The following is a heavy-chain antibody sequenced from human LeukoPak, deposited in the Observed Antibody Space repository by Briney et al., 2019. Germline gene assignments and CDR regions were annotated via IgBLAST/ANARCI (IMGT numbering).Heavy chain of an antibody. V-gene: IGHV4-59*01. Sequence: SETLSLTCTVSGGSLSSYYWSWIRQPPGKGLEWIGYIYYSGSTNYNPSLKSRVTISVDTSKNQFPLKLSSVTAADTAVYYCARRIAAGFDPWGQGTLVTVSS. CDR1: GGSLSSYY. J-gene: IGHJ5*02. CDR3: ARRIAAGFDP. CDR2: IYYSGST. D-gene: IGHD6-13*01.